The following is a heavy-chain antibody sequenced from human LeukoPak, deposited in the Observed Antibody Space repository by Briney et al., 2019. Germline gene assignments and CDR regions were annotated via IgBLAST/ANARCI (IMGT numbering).Heavy chain of an antibody. CDR1: GVNFRASS. CDR3: TRPSAAYKTTVPTDY. D-gene: IGHD4-11*01. CDR2: IWSKLDGYAT. J-gene: IGHJ4*02. Sequence: GGSLRLSCAASGVNFRASSMHGGREAPGEGPGWVGRIWSKLDGYATVYSAAVQGRFSISRDDSKNMVSLQMNSLKPEDTAIYYCTRPSAAYKTTVPTDYWGQGILVTVSS. V-gene: IGHV3-73*01.